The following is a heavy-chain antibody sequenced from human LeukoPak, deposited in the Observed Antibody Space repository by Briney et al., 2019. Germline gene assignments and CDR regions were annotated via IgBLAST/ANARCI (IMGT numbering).Heavy chain of an antibody. CDR1: GFTFSSYE. J-gene: IGHJ3*02. V-gene: IGHV3-48*03. Sequence: GGSLRLSCAASGFTFSSYEMNWVRQAPGKGLEWVSYISSSGSTIYYADSVKGRFTISRDNAKNSLYPQMNSLRAEDTAVYYCARSPIFGVVIWGQGTMVTVSS. CDR3: ARSPIFGVVI. CDR2: ISSSGSTI. D-gene: IGHD3-3*01.